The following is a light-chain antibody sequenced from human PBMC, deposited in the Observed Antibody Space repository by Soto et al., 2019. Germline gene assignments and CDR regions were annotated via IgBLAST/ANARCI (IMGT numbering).Light chain of an antibody. Sequence: QAVVTQEPSLTVSPGGTVTLTCGSYTGAVTSGHYPYWFQQKSGQAPRTLIYDTSNKHSWTPARFSGSLLGGKAALTLSGAQPEDEADYSCLLFYGGTGVFGGGTKLTVL. CDR1: TGAVTSGHY. CDR2: DTS. J-gene: IGLJ2*01. CDR3: LLFYGGTGV. V-gene: IGLV7-46*01.